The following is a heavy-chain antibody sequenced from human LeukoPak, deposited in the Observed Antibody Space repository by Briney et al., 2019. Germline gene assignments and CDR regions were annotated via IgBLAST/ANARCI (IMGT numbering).Heavy chain of an antibody. J-gene: IGHJ4*02. Sequence: GGSLRLSCAASGFTFSNLWMGWVRQAPGKGLEWVANINQDGSENYYVDSVKGRFTISRDNAKNSLYWQMNSLRAEETAVYYCTKGRSNHYWGQGTLVTVST. CDR1: GFTFSNLW. V-gene: IGHV3-7*01. CDR2: INQDGSEN. D-gene: IGHD3-10*01. CDR3: TKGRSNHY.